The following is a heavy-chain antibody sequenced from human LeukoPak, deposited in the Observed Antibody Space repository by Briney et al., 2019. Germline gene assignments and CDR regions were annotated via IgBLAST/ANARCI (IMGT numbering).Heavy chain of an antibody. D-gene: IGHD3-3*01. V-gene: IGHV4-59*01. CDR2: IYYSGST. Sequence: PSETLSLTCTVSGGSISDYYWSWIRQPPGKGLEWIGYIYYSGSTNYNPSLKSRVTISVDTSKNQFSLKLSSVTAADTAVYYCARAHYDFWSGYPRYYFDYWGQGTLVTVSS. CDR3: ARAHYDFWSGYPRYYFDY. J-gene: IGHJ4*02. CDR1: GGSISDYY.